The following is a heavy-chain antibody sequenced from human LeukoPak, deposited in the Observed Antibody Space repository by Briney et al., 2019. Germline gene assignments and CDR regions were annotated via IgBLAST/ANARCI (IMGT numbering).Heavy chain of an antibody. J-gene: IGHJ4*02. CDR1: GFTFSSYR. Sequence: GGSLRLSCAASGFTFSSYRMNWVRQAPGKGLEWVSYISSSSSTIYYADSVKGRFTISRDNSKNTLYLQMNSLRAEDTAVYYCAKEAYYDDSSGTYFDYWGQGTLVTVSS. D-gene: IGHD3-22*01. CDR2: ISSSSSTI. CDR3: AKEAYYDDSSGTYFDY. V-gene: IGHV3-48*01.